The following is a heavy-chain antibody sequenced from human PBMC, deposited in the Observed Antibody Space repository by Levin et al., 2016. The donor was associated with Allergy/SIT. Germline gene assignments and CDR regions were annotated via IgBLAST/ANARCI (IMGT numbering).Heavy chain of an antibody. CDR3: ARERGYNPPFDY. V-gene: IGHV1-69*01. CDR2: IIPIFGTA. J-gene: IGHJ4*02. Sequence: WVRQAPGQGLEWMGGIIPIFGTANYAQKFQGRVTITADESTSTAYMELSSLRSEDTAVYYCARERGYNPPFDYWGQGTLVTVSS. D-gene: IGHD5-24*01.